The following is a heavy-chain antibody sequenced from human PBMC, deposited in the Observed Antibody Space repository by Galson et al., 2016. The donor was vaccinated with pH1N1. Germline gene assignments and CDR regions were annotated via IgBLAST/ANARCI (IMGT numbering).Heavy chain of an antibody. CDR1: GYSFSTSW. J-gene: IGHJ4*02. V-gene: IGHV5-51*01. Sequence: QSGAEVKKPGESVKISCKGSGYSFSTSWIGWVRQMPGKGLEWMGIIYPRDSDTKYSPSFQGQVTISADKSITTAYLQWSSLKASDTAMYYCARWGGEFYDFWSGSDDYWGQGTLVTVSS. CDR2: IYPRDSDT. D-gene: IGHD3-3*01. CDR3: ARWGGEFYDFWSGSDDY.